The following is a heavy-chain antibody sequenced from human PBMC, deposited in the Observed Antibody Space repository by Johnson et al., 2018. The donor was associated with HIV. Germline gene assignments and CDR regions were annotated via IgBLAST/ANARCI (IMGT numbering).Heavy chain of an antibody. J-gene: IGHJ3*02. V-gene: IGHV3-30-3*02. CDR3: AKEYSSPYGDYDGDAFDI. CDR2: ISYDGTKK. Sequence: QVQLVESGGGVVQPGRSLRLFCAASGFTFSQFAMHWVRQAPGKGLEWVAIISYDGTKKYYADSVRGRFIISRDNSKNTLYLQMNSLRAEDTAVYYCAKEYSSPYGDYDGDAFDIWGQGTMVTVSS. D-gene: IGHD4-17*01. CDR1: GFTFSQFA.